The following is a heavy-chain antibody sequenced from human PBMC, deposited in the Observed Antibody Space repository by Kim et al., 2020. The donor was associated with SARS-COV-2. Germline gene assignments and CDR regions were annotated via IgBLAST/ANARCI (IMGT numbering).Heavy chain of an antibody. Sequence: DSVKVSCKTSGYTFTTRYLHWVRQAPGHGLEWMGRINPDSGVTDYAQRSQGRVTMTRDKSISTVYMELSSLKSDDTVVYYCARGNTETIDYWGQGTLFTVSS. CDR2: INPDSGVT. CDR3: ARGNTETIDY. V-gene: IGHV1-2*05. J-gene: IGHJ4*02. CDR1: GYTFTTRY.